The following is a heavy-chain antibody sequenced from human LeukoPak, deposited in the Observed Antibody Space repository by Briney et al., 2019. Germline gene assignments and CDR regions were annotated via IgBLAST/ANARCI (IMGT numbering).Heavy chain of an antibody. V-gene: IGHV3-23*01. J-gene: IGHJ5*02. CDR1: GFTFSSYA. CDR3: AKDRGGTSSRWYRAPNWFDP. D-gene: IGHD6-13*01. Sequence: GGSLRLSCAVSGFTFSSYAMSWVRQAPGKGLEWVARISGSGGSTYYADSVRGRFTTSRDNSKNTLYLQMNSLGAEDAAVYYCAKDRGGTSSRWYRAPNWFDPWGQGTLVTVSS. CDR2: ISGSGGST.